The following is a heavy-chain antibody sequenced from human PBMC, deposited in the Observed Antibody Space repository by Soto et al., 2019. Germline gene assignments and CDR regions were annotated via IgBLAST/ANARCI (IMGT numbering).Heavy chain of an antibody. Sequence: GGSLRLSCAASGFTFSSYGMHWVRQAPGKGLEWVAVIWYDGSNKYYADSVKGRFTISRDNSKNTLYLQMNSLRAEDTAVYYCARESDTFGGVIVISYFDYWGQGTLVTVSS. CDR1: GFTFSSYG. V-gene: IGHV3-33*01. J-gene: IGHJ4*02. CDR3: ARESDTFGGVIVISYFDY. D-gene: IGHD3-16*02. CDR2: IWYDGSNK.